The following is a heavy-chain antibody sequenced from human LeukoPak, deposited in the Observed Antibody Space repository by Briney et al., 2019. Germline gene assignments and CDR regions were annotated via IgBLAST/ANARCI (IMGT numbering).Heavy chain of an antibody. V-gene: IGHV1-18*01. D-gene: IGHD1-7*01. CDR1: GYTFTSYG. CDR3: AREPRITGTLRAPMPLEY. Sequence: ASVKVCCKASGYTFTSYGISWVRQAPGQGLEWMAWISAYNGNTNYAQKLQGRVIMTTDTSTSTAYMDLRSLRSDDTAVYYCAREPRITGTLRAPMPLEYWGQGTLVTVAS. J-gene: IGHJ4*02. CDR2: ISAYNGNT.